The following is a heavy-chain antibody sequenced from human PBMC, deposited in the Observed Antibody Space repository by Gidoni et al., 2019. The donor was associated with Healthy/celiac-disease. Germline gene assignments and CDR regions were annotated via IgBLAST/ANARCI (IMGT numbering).Heavy chain of an antibody. V-gene: IGHV3-23*01. Sequence: EVQLLESGGGLVQPGGSLRLSCAASGFTFSSYAMRWVRQAPGKGLEWVSAISGSGGSTYYADSVKGRFTISRDNSKNTLYLQMNSLRAEDTAVYYCAKDNKELGYCSSTSCYLAYFDYWGQGTLVTVSS. CDR2: ISGSGGST. J-gene: IGHJ4*02. D-gene: IGHD2-2*01. CDR3: AKDNKELGYCSSTSCYLAYFDY. CDR1: GFTFSSYA.